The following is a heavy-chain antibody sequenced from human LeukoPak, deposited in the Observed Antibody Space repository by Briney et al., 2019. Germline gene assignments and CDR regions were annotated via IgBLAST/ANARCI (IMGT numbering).Heavy chain of an antibody. J-gene: IGHJ4*02. Sequence: GGSLRLSCAASGFTFSSYAMSWVRQAPGKGLEWVSAISGSGGGTYYADSVKGRFTISRDNSKNTLYLQMNSLRAEDTAVYYCAKVRNGYCSSTSCPFDYWGQGTLVTVSS. V-gene: IGHV3-23*01. D-gene: IGHD2-2*01. CDR1: GFTFSSYA. CDR2: ISGSGGGT. CDR3: AKVRNGYCSSTSCPFDY.